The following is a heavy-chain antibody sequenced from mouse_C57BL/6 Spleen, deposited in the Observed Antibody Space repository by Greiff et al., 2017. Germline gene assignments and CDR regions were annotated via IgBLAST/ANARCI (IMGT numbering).Heavy chain of an antibody. V-gene: IGHV5-12*01. D-gene: IGHD1-1*01. CDR3: ARLTTYYAMDY. Sequence: EVQLVESGGGLVQPGGSLKLSCAASGFTFSDYYMYWVRQTPEKRLEWVAYISNGGGSTYYPDTVKGRFTISRDNAKNTLYLQMSRLKSDDTAMYYCARLTTYYAMDYWGQGTSVTVSS. CDR1: GFTFSDYY. J-gene: IGHJ4*01. CDR2: ISNGGGST.